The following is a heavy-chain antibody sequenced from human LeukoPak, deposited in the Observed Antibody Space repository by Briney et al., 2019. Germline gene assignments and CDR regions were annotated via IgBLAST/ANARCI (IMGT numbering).Heavy chain of an antibody. CDR1: GFTFSSYT. V-gene: IGHV3-21*01. CDR3: VRDGHTGSYYGREFSRPYYGMDV. J-gene: IGHJ6*02. Sequence: GGSLRLSCAASGFTFSSYTMNWVRQAPGKGLEWASCISESSTYKYYADSLKGRFTISRDNAKKLLYLQMNSLRAEDTAVYYCVRDGHTGSYYGREFSRPYYGMDVWGQGTTVTVSS. D-gene: IGHD1-26*01. CDR2: ISESSTYK.